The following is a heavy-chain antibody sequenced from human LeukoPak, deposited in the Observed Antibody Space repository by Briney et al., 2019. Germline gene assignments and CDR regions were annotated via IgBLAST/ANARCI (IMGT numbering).Heavy chain of an antibody. Sequence: GESLKISCKASGFSFTFTKNWIGWVRQVPGKGLEWMGIIYPVDSDIRNNPTFQGPVTISVDKSISTTYLQWSSLKASDTAMYYCARLTVTRSFDYWGQGTLVTVSS. CDR2: IYPVDSDI. J-gene: IGHJ4*02. CDR3: ARLTVTRSFDY. D-gene: IGHD4-17*01. CDR1: GFSFTFTKNW. V-gene: IGHV5-51*01.